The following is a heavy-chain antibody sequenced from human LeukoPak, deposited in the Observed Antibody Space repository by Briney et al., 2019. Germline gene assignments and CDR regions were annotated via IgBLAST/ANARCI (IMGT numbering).Heavy chain of an antibody. J-gene: IGHJ4*02. D-gene: IGHD3-9*01. CDR3: ARINILTGASFDY. CDR2: IKHDEIEN. V-gene: IGHV3-7*01. Sequence: GGSLRLSCAASGFTFSHYWMGWVRQAPGEGLDWVANIKHDEIENYLADSVTGRFTISRDNAKNSLYLQMNSLRAEDTAVYYCARINILTGASFDYWGQGTLVTVSS. CDR1: GFTFSHYW.